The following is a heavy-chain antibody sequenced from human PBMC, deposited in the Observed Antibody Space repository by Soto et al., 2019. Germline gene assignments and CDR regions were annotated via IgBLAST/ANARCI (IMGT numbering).Heavy chain of an antibody. V-gene: IGHV1-46*01. CDR1: GYTFTTYY. CDR2: ISLDGGRT. Sequence: GASVKVSCKASGYTFTTYYMHWVRQAPGQGLEGMGIISLDGGRTSYAQKFQGRVTMTRDTSTSTVYMQLSTLRSEDTAVYYCATSDPGHYWGQGTLVTVSS. J-gene: IGHJ4*02. CDR3: ATSDPGHY.